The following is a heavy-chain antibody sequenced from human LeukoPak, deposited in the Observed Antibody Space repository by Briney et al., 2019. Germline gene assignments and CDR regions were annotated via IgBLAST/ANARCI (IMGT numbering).Heavy chain of an antibody. J-gene: IGHJ6*03. V-gene: IGHV4-59*02. CDR2: SHYTGST. D-gene: IGHD2-2*01. Sequence: SETLSLTCTVSGASVSSYYWSWIRQPPGKGLEWIGYSHYTGSTSYNPSLKSRVTLSVDTSKNQFSLKLTSVTAADTAVYYCARWYCSSDTCYHLDVWGKGTTVTVSS. CDR1: GASVSSYY. CDR3: ARWYCSSDTCYHLDV.